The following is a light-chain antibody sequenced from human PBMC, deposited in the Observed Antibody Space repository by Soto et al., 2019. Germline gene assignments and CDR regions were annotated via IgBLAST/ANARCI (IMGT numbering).Light chain of an antibody. CDR2: GAS. CDR3: QHYGSSYT. CDR1: QSVSSSY. V-gene: IGKV3-20*01. Sequence: EIVLTQSPGTLSLSPGERATLSCRASQSVSSSYLAWYQQKPGQAPRPLIYGASSRAIGIPDRFSGSGSGTDFTLTISRLEPEDFALYYCQHYGSSYTFGQGTKLEIK. J-gene: IGKJ2*01.